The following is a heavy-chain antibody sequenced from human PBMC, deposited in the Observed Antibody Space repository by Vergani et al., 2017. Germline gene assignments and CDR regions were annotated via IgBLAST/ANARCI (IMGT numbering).Heavy chain of an antibody. J-gene: IGHJ6*02. V-gene: IGHV3-7*01. CDR2: IKQDGSEK. Sequence: EVQLVESGGGLVQPGGSLRLSCAASGFTFSSYWMSWVRQAPGKGLEWVANIKQDGSEKYYVDSVKGRFTISRDNAKNSLYLQMNSLRAEDTALYYCARDWYYYCMDVWGQGTTVTVSS. CDR3: ARDWYYYCMDV. CDR1: GFTFSSYW.